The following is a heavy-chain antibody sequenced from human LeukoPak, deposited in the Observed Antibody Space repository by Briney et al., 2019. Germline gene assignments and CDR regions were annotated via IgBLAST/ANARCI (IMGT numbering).Heavy chain of an antibody. J-gene: IGHJ1*01. CDR3: ARDRSIVGATTYFQH. Sequence: GGSLRLSCAASGFTFSNCAMHWVRQAPGKGLEWVSVMSYDGNNKYYADSVKGRFTISRDNSKTTLYLQMNSLRAEDTAVYYCARDRSIVGATTYFQHWGQGTLVTVSS. D-gene: IGHD1-26*01. CDR2: MSYDGNNK. V-gene: IGHV3-30-3*01. CDR1: GFTFSNCA.